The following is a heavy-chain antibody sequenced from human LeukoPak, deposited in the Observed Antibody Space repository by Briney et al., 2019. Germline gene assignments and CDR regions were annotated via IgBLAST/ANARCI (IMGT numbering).Heavy chain of an antibody. CDR2: MRQGGGEI. V-gene: IGHV3-7*01. J-gene: IGHJ4*02. CDR1: GFSFSTYW. D-gene: IGHD1-26*01. Sequence: PGGSLRLSCAASGFSFSTYWMAWVRQAPGKGLEWVANMRQGGGEIYYVDSVKGRFTISRDNARNSLYLQMNSLRAEDTAVYYCARDKITGATFFDYWGQGSLVTV. CDR3: ARDKITGATFFDY.